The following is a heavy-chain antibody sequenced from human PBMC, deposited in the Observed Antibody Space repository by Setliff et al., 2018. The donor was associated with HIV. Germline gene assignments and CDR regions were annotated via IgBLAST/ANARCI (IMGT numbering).Heavy chain of an antibody. Sequence: PGGSLRLSCAASGFTFSSYGLHWVRQAPGKGLEWISYVSRGGRTKYYADSVKGRFTISRDNAKNSLYLQMNSLRAEDTTIYYCARVGLQFLEWLLSTPINYYYYYMDVWGKGTTVTVSS. V-gene: IGHV3-48*04. CDR3: ARVGLQFLEWLLSTPINYYYYYMDV. D-gene: IGHD3-3*01. J-gene: IGHJ6*03. CDR1: GFTFSSYG. CDR2: VSRGGRTK.